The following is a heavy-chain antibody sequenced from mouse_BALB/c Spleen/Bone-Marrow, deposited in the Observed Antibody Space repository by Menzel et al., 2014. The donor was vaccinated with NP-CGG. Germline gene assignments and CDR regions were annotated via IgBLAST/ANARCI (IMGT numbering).Heavy chain of an antibody. CDR3: ARGVYGYAKYAMDY. D-gene: IGHD1-2*01. V-gene: IGHV5-17*02. Sequence: EVMLVESGGGLVQPGGSRKLSCAASGFTFSSFGMHWVRQAPEKGLEWVAYISGGSSTIYYADTVKGRFTISRDNPKNTLFLQMTSLRSEDTAMYYCARGVYGYAKYAMDYWGQGTSVTVSS. CDR1: GFTFSSFG. CDR2: ISGGSSTI. J-gene: IGHJ4*01.